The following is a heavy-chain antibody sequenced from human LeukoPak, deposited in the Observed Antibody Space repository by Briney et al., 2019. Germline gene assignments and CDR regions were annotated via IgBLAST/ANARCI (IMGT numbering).Heavy chain of an antibody. CDR2: ISGSGVST. D-gene: IGHD3-22*01. V-gene: IGHV3-23*01. Sequence: GGSLRLSCAASGITVSSNYMSWVRQAPGKGLEWVSAISGSGVSTYYADSVKGRFTISRDNSKNTLYLQVNSLRAEDTAVYYCAKTSRNYYDTSGHSGWDYWGQGTLVTVSS. CDR3: AKTSRNYYDTSGHSGWDY. J-gene: IGHJ4*02. CDR1: GITVSSNY.